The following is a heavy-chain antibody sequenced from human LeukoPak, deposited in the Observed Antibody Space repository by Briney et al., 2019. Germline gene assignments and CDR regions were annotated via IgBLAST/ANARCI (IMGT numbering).Heavy chain of an antibody. CDR2: ISAYNGNT. V-gene: IGHV1-18*01. D-gene: IGHD4-17*01. J-gene: IGHJ6*03. CDR1: GYTFTSYG. Sequence: ASAKVSCKASGYTFTSYGISWVRQAPGQGLEWMGWISAYNGNTNYAQKLQGRVTMTTDTSTSTAYMELRSLRSDDTAVYYCAVTTVHPYYYYYMDVWGKGTTVTVSS. CDR3: AVTTVHPYYYYYMDV.